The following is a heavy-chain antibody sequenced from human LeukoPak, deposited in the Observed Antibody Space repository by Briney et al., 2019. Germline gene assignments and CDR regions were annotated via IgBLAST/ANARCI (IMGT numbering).Heavy chain of an antibody. J-gene: IGHJ4*02. CDR1: GFTFSSYA. CDR3: AKGDWLTSPGRYYFDD. D-gene: IGHD3/OR15-3a*01. CDR2: ISGSGGST. V-gene: IGHV3-23*01. Sequence: GGSLRLSCAASGFTFSSYAMSWVRQAPGKGLECVSAISGSGGSTYYADSVKGRFTLSRDSSKNTLYLQMNSLRAEDTAVYHCAKGDWLTSPGRYYFDDWGQGTLVTVSS.